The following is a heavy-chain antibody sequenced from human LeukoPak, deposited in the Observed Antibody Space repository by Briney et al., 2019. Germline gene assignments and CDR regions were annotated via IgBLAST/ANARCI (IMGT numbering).Heavy chain of an antibody. J-gene: IGHJ4*02. Sequence: SETLSLTCTVSGGSISSGDYYWSWIRQPPGKGLEWIGYIYYSGSTYYNPSLKSRVTISVDTSKNQFSLKLSSVTAADTAVYYCARESPGYFDPRDYWGQGTLVTVSS. D-gene: IGHD3-9*01. V-gene: IGHV4-30-4*01. CDR2: IYYSGST. CDR3: ARESPGYFDPRDY. CDR1: GGSISSGDYY.